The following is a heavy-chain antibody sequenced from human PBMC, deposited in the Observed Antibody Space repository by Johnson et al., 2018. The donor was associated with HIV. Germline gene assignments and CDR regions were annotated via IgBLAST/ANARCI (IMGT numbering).Heavy chain of an antibody. CDR3: ARAGGTGTAYDAFDM. D-gene: IGHD1-7*01. V-gene: IGHV3-13*01. Sequence: VQLVESGGGVVQPGRSLRLSCAASGFTFSSYDMHWVRQTTGKVLQWVSGIGTAGDTYYSGSVKGRFTISRENAKNSLYLQMNSLRAEDTDLYYCARAGGTGTAYDAFDMWGQRTMVTVSS. CDR1: GFTFSSYD. J-gene: IGHJ3*02. CDR2: IGTAGDT.